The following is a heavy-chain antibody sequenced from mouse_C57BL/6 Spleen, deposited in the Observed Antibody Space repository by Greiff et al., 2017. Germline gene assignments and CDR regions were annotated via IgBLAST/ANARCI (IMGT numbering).Heavy chain of an antibody. J-gene: IGHJ1*03. CDR1: GYTFTSYW. Sequence: QVQLQQPGAELVKPGASVKLSCKASGYTFTSYWMHWVKQRPGQGLEWIGMIHPNSGSTNYNEKFKSKATLTVDKSSSTAYMQLSSLTSEDSAVYYCARPVTTGDWYFDVWGTGTTVTGSA. V-gene: IGHV1-64*01. CDR3: ARPVTTGDWYFDV. D-gene: IGHD2-2*01. CDR2: IHPNSGST.